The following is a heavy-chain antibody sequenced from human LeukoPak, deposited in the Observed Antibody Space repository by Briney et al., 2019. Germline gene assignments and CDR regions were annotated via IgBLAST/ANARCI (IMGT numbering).Heavy chain of an antibody. CDR1: GFTFSNYW. D-gene: IGHD2-21*02. Sequence: GGSLRLSCAASGFTFSNYWMHWVRRAPGKGLVWFLRINSDGSGTTYADSVKGRFTISRDNAKNTLYLQLNGLGAEDTAIYYCARGMTEGGFDFWGPGTLVTVSS. J-gene: IGHJ4*02. CDR3: ARGMTEGGFDF. V-gene: IGHV3-74*01. CDR2: INSDGSGT.